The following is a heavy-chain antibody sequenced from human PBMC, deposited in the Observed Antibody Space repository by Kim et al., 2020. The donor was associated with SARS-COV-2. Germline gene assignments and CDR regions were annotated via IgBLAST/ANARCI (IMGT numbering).Heavy chain of an antibody. Sequence: GGSLRLSCAASGFTFGDYAMHWVQQAPGKGLEWVSGISWNSGSIGYADSVKGRFTISRDNAKNSLYLQMNSLRAEDTALYYCAKAAAGSFLTFDYWGQGTLVTVSS. D-gene: IGHD6-13*01. CDR1: GFTFGDYA. CDR2: ISWNSGSI. CDR3: AKAAAGSFLTFDY. J-gene: IGHJ4*02. V-gene: IGHV3-9*01.